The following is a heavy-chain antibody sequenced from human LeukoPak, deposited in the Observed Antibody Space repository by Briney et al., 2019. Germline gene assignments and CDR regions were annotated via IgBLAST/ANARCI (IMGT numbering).Heavy chain of an antibody. J-gene: IGHJ3*02. V-gene: IGHV3-21*01. CDR1: GFTFSSYA. Sequence: GGSLRLSCAASGFTFSSYAMSWVRQAPGKGLEWVSSISSSSSYIYYADSVKGRFTISRDNAKNSLYLQMNSLRAEDTAVYYCARDYYDSSGYYGNAFDIWGQGTMVTVSS. CDR2: ISSSSSYI. D-gene: IGHD3-22*01. CDR3: ARDYYDSSGYYGNAFDI.